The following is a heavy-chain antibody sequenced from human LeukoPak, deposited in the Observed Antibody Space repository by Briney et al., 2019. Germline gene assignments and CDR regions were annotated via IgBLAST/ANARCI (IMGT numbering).Heavy chain of an antibody. D-gene: IGHD4-17*01. CDR2: MNPNTAKT. J-gene: IGHJ6*02. CDR1: GYTFTNYE. V-gene: IGHV1-8*01. CDR3: AKGPVTTPTYYYYGMDV. Sequence: GASVKVSCKASGYTFTNYEINWVRQDAGQGLEWIGWMNPNTAKTGYAQKFQGRVTMTRNTSISTAYMELSSLRSEDTAVYYCAKGPVTTPTYYYYGMDVWGQGTTVTVSS.